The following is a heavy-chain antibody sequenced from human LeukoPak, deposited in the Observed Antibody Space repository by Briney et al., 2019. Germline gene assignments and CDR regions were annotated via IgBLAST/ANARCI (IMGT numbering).Heavy chain of an antibody. V-gene: IGHV4-59*01. Sequence: SETLSLTCTVSGGSISSYYWSWIRQPPGKGLEWIGYIYYSGSTNYNPSLKSRVTISVDTSKNQFSLKLSSVTAADRAVYYCARVSFGELHNWFDPWGQGTLVTVSS. D-gene: IGHD3-10*01. CDR2: IYYSGST. J-gene: IGHJ5*02. CDR1: GGSISSYY. CDR3: ARVSFGELHNWFDP.